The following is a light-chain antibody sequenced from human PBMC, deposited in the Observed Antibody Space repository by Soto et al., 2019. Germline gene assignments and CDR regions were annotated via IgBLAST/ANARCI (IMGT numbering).Light chain of an antibody. CDR2: DAS. V-gene: IGKV3D-20*01. CDR1: QSVSSSY. CDR3: QQYGSSPT. Sequence: EIVLTQSPATLSLSPGERATLSCVASQSVSSSYSAWYQQKPGLAPRLLIYDASSRATGIPDRFSGSGSGTDFTLTISRLEPEDFAVYYCQQYGSSPTFGQGTRLEIK. J-gene: IGKJ5*01.